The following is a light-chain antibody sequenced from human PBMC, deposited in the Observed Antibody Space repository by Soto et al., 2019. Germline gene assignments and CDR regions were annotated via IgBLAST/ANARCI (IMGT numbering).Light chain of an antibody. CDR2: EVN. V-gene: IGLV2-8*01. J-gene: IGLJ2*01. Sequence: QSVLTQPPSASGSPGQSVAISCTGTSSDVGGYNYVSWYQQHPGKAPKLMIYEVNKRPSGVPDRFSGSKSGNTASLTISGLQAEDEADYYCCSYAGSYTLVVFGGGTKVTVL. CDR1: SSDVGGYNY. CDR3: CSYAGSYTLVV.